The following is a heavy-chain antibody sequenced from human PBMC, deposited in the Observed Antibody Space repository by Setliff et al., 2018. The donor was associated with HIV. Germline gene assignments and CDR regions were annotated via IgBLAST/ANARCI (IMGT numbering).Heavy chain of an antibody. CDR3: ARDPPGYGDSNDY. D-gene: IGHD4-17*01. J-gene: IGHJ4*02. Sequence: SETLSLTCTVSGDSISTDNYHWGWIRQPPGKGLEWIGHTANTDYNPSLKSRVTVSVDTSKNQFSLKVRSVSAADTAVYYCARDPPGYGDSNDYWGQGMLVTVSS. CDR1: GDSISTDNYH. CDR2: TANT. V-gene: IGHV4-39*07.